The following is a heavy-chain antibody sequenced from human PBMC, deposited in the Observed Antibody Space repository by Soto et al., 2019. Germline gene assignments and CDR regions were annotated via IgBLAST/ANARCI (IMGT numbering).Heavy chain of an antibody. D-gene: IGHD3-10*01. V-gene: IGHV4-31*03. Sequence: QVQLQESGPGLVKTSQTLSLTCTVSGGSINSGDYYWSWIRQHPGKGLEWIGYIYYSGSTYYNPSLKSRVPISVDTSKSQFSLKLSSVTAADTAVYYCAREEVAYYGSGSYNWFDPWGQGTLVTVSS. CDR3: AREEVAYYGSGSYNWFDP. CDR1: GGSINSGDYY. J-gene: IGHJ5*02. CDR2: IYYSGST.